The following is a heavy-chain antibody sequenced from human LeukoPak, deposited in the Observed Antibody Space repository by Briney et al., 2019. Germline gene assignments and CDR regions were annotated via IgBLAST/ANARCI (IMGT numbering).Heavy chain of an antibody. CDR3: ARGRYCSDNSCYGNWFDP. V-gene: IGHV4-39*01. J-gene: IGHJ5*02. CDR1: GFTFGDYA. D-gene: IGHD2-2*01. Sequence: NPGGSLRLSCTASGFTFGDYAMSWFRQPPGKGLEWIGSVYYSGSTYYNPSLKSRVSISVDTSKNQFSLNVFSVTAADTAAYYCARGRYCSDNSCYGNWFDPWGQGTLVTVSS. CDR2: VYYSGST.